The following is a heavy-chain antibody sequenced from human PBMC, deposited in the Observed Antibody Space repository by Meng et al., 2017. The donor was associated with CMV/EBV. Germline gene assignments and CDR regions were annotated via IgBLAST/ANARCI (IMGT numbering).Heavy chain of an antibody. CDR2: INPNSAGT. Sequence: VQRVQSGSEVKKPGASVKVSCKASGYSFIGHYIHWVRQAPGQGLEWMGRINPNSAGTNYVEKFQGRVTMTRDTSNNIVYMELTRLTSDDTAVYYCTRSWIDSFTPDFDYWGQGTLVTVSS. CDR1: GYSFIGHY. V-gene: IGHV1-2*06. CDR3: TRSWIDSFTPDFDY. J-gene: IGHJ4*02. D-gene: IGHD2-2*03.